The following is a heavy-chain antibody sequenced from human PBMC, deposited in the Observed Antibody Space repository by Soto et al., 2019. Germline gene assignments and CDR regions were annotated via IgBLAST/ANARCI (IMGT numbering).Heavy chain of an antibody. Sequence: GGSLRLFCAASGFTFSSYEMHRVCQARGKGLEWVSYITNSGGTIYYADSVKGRFTISRDNAKNSLYLQMNSLRAEDTAVYYCAREPRIAMIVVDQPTGAFDIWGQGTMVTVSS. V-gene: IGHV3-48*03. CDR2: ITNSGGTI. J-gene: IGHJ3*02. CDR3: AREPRIAMIVVDQPTGAFDI. CDR1: GFTFSSYE. D-gene: IGHD3-22*01.